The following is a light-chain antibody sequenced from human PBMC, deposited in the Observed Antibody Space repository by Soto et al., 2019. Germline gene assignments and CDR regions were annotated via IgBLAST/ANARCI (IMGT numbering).Light chain of an antibody. CDR1: SSDVGGYNY. J-gene: IGLJ2*01. CDR3: SSETSSIL. V-gene: IGLV2-14*01. CDR2: DVS. Sequence: QSALTQPASGSGSPGQSITISCTGTSSDVGGYNYVSWYQQHPGKAPKLMIYDVSNRPSGVSNRFSGSKSGNTASVAISGLQAEDDADYCCSSETSSILFGRGTKVTVL.